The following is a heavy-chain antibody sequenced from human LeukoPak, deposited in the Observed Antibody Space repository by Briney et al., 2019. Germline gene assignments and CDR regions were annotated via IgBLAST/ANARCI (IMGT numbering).Heavy chain of an antibody. J-gene: IGHJ4*02. CDR3: ARGRRDGYNLEYFDN. D-gene: IGHD5-24*01. CDR1: GGSFSGYY. CDR2: IYYSGST. V-gene: IGHV4-34*01. Sequence: TSETLSLTCAVYGGSFSGYYWGWIRQPPGKGLQWIGSIYYSGSTYYNPSLKSRVTISVDTSKIQFSLKLSSVTAADTAVYYCARGRRDGYNLEYFDNWGQGTLVTVSS.